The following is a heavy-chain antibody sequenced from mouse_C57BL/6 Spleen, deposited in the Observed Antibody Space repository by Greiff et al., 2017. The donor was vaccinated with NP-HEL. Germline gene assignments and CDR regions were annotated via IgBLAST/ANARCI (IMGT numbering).Heavy chain of an antibody. CDR1: GYTFTSYW. CDR3: ARYPPYDSKKGGYAMDY. V-gene: IGHV1-69*01. CDR2: IDPSDSYT. Sequence: QVQLQQSGAELVMPGASVKLSCKASGYTFTSYWMHWVKQRPGQGLEWIGEIDPSDSYTNYNQKFKGKSTLTVDKSSSTAYMQLSSLTSEDSAVYYCARYPPYDSKKGGYAMDYWGQGTSVTVSS. J-gene: IGHJ4*01. D-gene: IGHD2-5*01.